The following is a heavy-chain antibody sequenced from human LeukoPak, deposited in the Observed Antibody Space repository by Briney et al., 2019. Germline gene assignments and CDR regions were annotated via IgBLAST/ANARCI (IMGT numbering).Heavy chain of an antibody. D-gene: IGHD6-19*01. J-gene: IGHJ4*02. CDR3: AKASGTAVTRLYSFDY. CDR2: ISGSGGST. Sequence: GGSLRLSCAASGFTFSSYAMSWVRQAPGKGLEWVSGISGSGGSTYYADSVKGRFTISRDNSRNTLYLQMNSLRAEDTAVYYCAKASGTAVTRLYSFDYWGQGTLVTVSS. CDR1: GFTFSSYA. V-gene: IGHV3-23*01.